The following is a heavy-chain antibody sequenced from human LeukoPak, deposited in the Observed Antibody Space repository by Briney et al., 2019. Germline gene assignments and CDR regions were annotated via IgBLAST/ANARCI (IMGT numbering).Heavy chain of an antibody. CDR3: ARDRRGYDRYYNYYYGMDV. CDR2: IYYSGTT. CDR1: XSYY. Sequence: XSYYWGXIRQPPGKGLEWIGSIYYSGTTYYNPSLKSRVAISVDTSKNQFSLNLTSVTAADTAVYYCARDRRGYDRYYNYYYGMDVWGQGTTVTVSS. D-gene: IGHD5-12*01. V-gene: IGHV4-39*07. J-gene: IGHJ6*02.